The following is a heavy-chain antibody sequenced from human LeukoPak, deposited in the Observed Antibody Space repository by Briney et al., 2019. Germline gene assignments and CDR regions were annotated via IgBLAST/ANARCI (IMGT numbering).Heavy chain of an antibody. CDR1: RFTFSNYW. CDR3: AKWGPYCVGDYCPALDS. CDR2: INQDGSKK. V-gene: IGHV3-7*01. D-gene: IGHD2-21*02. J-gene: IGHJ4*02. Sequence: GGSLRLSCVASRFTFSNYWMSWVRQAPGKGLEWVANINQDGSKKRYADSMKGRFTISRDDAKESLYLQLNSLRAEDTAVYYCAKWGPYCVGDYCPALDSWGPGTLVTVSP.